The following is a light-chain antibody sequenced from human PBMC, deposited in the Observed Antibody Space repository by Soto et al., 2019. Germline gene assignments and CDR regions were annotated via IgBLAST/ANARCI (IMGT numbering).Light chain of an antibody. CDR3: QQYNDNWT. Sequence: DIQMTQSPSTLSASVGDRVTITCRASQSISSWLAWYQQKPGKAPKLLIYKASTLQSGVPSRFSGSGSGTEFPLVISSLQPDDSATYYCQQYNDNWTFGQGTKVEIK. CDR1: QSISSW. CDR2: KAS. V-gene: IGKV1-5*03. J-gene: IGKJ1*01.